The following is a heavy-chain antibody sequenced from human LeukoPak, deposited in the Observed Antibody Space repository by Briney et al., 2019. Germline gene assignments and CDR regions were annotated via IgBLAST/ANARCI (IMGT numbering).Heavy chain of an antibody. J-gene: IGHJ4*02. Sequence: GAPLKISCKGSGYSFPIYWIAWVRQIPGKGLELMGIIYPGDSDTRYSPSFQGQITISADKSISTAYLQWSSLKASDTAMYYCARRSTYGSGTNYLFDYWGQGTLVTVSS. CDR2: IYPGDSDT. CDR3: ARRSTYGSGTNYLFDY. D-gene: IGHD3-10*01. V-gene: IGHV5-51*01. CDR1: GYSFPIYW.